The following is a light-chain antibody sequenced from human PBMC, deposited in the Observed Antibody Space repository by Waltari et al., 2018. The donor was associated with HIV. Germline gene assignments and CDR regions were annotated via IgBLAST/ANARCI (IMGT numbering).Light chain of an antibody. V-gene: IGKV1-39*01. J-gene: IGKJ1*01. Sequence: DIQMTQSPSSLSASVGDRVTITCRASQNIGSNLNWYQQKPGKAPQILIYAVSSLQSGFPSRFSGGVSGTDFTLTISSLQREDFATYHCQQTYSPPRTFAQGTKVEIK. CDR2: AVS. CDR1: QNIGSN. CDR3: QQTYSPPRT.